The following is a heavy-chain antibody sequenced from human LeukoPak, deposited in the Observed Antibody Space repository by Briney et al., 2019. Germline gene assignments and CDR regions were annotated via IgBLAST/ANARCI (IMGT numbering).Heavy chain of an antibody. CDR3: ARDVSLDF. Sequence: GGSLRLSCAASGFSLSSHSMNWIRQAPGKGLEWVSSISTDNSYRHYADSVKGRFTISRDNPKNSLYLQMNTLRAEDTAVYYCARDVSLDFWGQGTLVTVSS. J-gene: IGHJ4*02. V-gene: IGHV3-21*06. CDR1: GFSLSSHS. CDR2: ISTDNSYR.